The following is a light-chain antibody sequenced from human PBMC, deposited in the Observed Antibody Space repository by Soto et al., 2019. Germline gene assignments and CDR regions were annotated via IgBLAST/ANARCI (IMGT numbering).Light chain of an antibody. V-gene: IGKV1-5*01. CDR2: AAS. J-gene: IGKJ5*01. Sequence: QVTLSPPTLSASVGDRVTITCRASQTISTWMAWYQQKPGKAPKRLIYAASSLQSRVPSRFSGSGSGTEFTLTISRLQPEEFASHYCQKLDNLPLTFGQGTRLEIK. CDR1: QTISTW. CDR3: QKLDNLPLT.